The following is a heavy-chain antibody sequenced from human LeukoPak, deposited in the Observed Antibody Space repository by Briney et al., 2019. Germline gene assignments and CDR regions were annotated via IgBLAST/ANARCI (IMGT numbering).Heavy chain of an antibody. J-gene: IGHJ4*02. CDR1: GDSISGYY. Sequence: SETLSLTCTVSGDSISGYYWSWIRQPAGKGLEWIGRIYTSGSPNYNPSLKSRVTMSVDTSNNQFSLRLTSVTAPDTAVYYCARSSRNYYGYFDYWGQGTLVTVSS. CDR2: IYTSGSP. D-gene: IGHD1-26*01. V-gene: IGHV4-4*07. CDR3: ARSSRNYYGYFDY.